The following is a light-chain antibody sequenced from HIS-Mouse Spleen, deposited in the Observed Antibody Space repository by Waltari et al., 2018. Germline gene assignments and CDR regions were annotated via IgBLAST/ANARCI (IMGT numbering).Light chain of an antibody. Sequence: SYELTQPPSVSVSPGQTASITCSGEKLGEKYACWYQQKPGQSPVLVIYQDSKRPSGIPERFSGSNSGNTATLTISGTQAMDEADYYCQAWDSSTAVFGTGTKVTVL. CDR2: QDS. CDR3: QAWDSSTAV. J-gene: IGLJ1*01. V-gene: IGLV3-1*01. CDR1: KLGEKY.